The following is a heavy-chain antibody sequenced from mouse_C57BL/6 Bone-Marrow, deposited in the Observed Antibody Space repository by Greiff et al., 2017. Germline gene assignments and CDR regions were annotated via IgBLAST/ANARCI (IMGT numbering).Heavy chain of an antibody. J-gene: IGHJ3*01. CDR1: GYTFTSYW. V-gene: IGHV1-64*01. CDR3: ARFITTVEGFAY. CDR2: IHPNSGST. Sequence: QVQLKQPGAELVKPGASVKLSCKASGYTFTSYWMHWVKQRPGQGLEWIGMIHPNSGSTNYNEKFKSKATLTVDKSSSTAYMQLSSLTSEDSAVYYCARFITTVEGFAYWGQGTLVTVSA. D-gene: IGHD1-1*01.